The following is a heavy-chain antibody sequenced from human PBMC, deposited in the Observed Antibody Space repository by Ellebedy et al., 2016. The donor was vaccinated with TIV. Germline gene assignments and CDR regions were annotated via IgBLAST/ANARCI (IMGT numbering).Heavy chain of an antibody. CDR2: LTAGGSMT. Sequence: GESLKISXAASGFTFSSYAMSWVRQAPGKGLEWVSSLTAGGSMTYYADSEKGRFTISRDNSKNTLYLQMNSLRAEDTAVYYCARGRSSWPYGDHDAFDIWGQGTLVTVSS. J-gene: IGHJ3*02. CDR1: GFTFSSYA. CDR3: ARGRSSWPYGDHDAFDI. D-gene: IGHD6-13*01. V-gene: IGHV3-23*01.